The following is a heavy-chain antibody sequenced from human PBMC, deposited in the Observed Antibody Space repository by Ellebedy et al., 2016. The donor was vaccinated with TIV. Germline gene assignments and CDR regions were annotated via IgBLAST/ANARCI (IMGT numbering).Heavy chain of an antibody. V-gene: IGHV1-24*01. Sequence: ASVKVSCXVSGYTLTELSMHWVRQAPGKGLEWMGGFDPEDGETIYAQKFQGRVTMTEDTSTDTAYMELSSLRSEDTAVYYCATETVFNYYDSSGYRYWGQGTLVTVSS. CDR1: GYTLTELS. J-gene: IGHJ4*02. CDR3: ATETVFNYYDSSGYRY. D-gene: IGHD3-22*01. CDR2: FDPEDGET.